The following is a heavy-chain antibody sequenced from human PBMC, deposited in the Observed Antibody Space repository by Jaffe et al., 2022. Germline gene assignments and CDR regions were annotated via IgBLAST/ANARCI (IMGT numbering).Heavy chain of an antibody. CDR1: GGSISSYY. CDR2: IYYSGST. J-gene: IGHJ4*02. CDR3: ARSLGDFWSGYHIGYYFDY. D-gene: IGHD3-3*01. V-gene: IGHV4-59*01. Sequence: QVQLQESGPGLVKPSETLSLTCTVSGGSISSYYWSWIRQPPGKGLEWIGYIYYSGSTNYNPSLKSRVTISVDTSKNQFSLKLSSVTAADTAVYYCARSLGDFWSGYHIGYYFDYWGQGTLVTVSS.